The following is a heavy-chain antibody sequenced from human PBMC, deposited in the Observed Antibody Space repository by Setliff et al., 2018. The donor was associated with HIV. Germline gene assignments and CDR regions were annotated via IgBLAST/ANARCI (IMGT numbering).Heavy chain of an antibody. CDR1: GGSISYYH. V-gene: IGHV4-4*07. J-gene: IGHJ4*02. D-gene: IGHD3-10*01. Sequence: KTSETLSLTCSVSGGSISYYHWSWIRQPAGKGLEWIGRIYYTGFTDYNPSLKSRLTMSVDTSKNQFSLKLSSVTAADTAVYFCARSIYGSGSYPLDYWDQGILVTVSS. CDR3: ARSIYGSGSYPLDY. CDR2: IYYTGFT.